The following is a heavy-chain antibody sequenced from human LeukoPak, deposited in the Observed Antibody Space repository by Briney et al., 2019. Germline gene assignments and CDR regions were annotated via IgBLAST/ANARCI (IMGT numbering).Heavy chain of an antibody. CDR1: GGSISSYY. V-gene: IGHV4-59*08. CDR3: ARLSSTLYYSMDV. CDR2: IQNSAIYRAKI. D-gene: IGHD6-6*01. Sequence: SETLSLTCAVSGGSISSYYWTWIRQPPGKGLDWVGYIQNSAIYRAKIKSSPSLQSRVPLSIDTSKNQVSLTVNSVTAADTAVYYCARLSSTLYYSMDVWGPGTAVTVSS. J-gene: IGHJ6*02.